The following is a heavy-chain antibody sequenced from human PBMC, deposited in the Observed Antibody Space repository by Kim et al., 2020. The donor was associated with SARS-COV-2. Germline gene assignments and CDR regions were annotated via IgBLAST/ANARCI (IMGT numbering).Heavy chain of an antibody. V-gene: IGHV1-18*01. CDR3: ARGKDY. Sequence: AYNGNTNYARKFQGRVTMTTDTSTSTAYMELRSLRSDDTAVYYCARGKDYWGQGTLVTVSS. CDR2: AYNGNT. J-gene: IGHJ4*02.